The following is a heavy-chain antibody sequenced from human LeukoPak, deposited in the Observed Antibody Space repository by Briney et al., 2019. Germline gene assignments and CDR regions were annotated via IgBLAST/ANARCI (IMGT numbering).Heavy chain of an antibody. D-gene: IGHD1-26*01. Sequence: PSETLSLTCTVSGGSISSSSYYWGWIRQPPGKGLEWIGSIYYSGSTYYNPSLKSRVTISVDTSKNQFSLKLSSVTAADTAVYYCAREGDSGYYMDVWGKGTTVTVSS. V-gene: IGHV4-39*07. CDR1: GGSISSSSYY. J-gene: IGHJ6*03. CDR3: AREGDSGYYMDV. CDR2: IYYSGST.